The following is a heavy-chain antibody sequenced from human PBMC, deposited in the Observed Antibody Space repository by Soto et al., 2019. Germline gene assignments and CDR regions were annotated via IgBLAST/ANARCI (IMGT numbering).Heavy chain of an antibody. V-gene: IGHV3-48*01. D-gene: IGHD4-17*01. J-gene: IGHJ6*01. CDR1: GFTFSSYS. CDR3: ASEYEYGELIYYYYGMDG. CDR2: ISSSSSTI. Sequence: EVQLVESGGGLVQPGGSLRLSCAASGFTFSSYSMNWVRQAPGKGLEWVSYISSSSSTIYYADSVKGRFTISRDNAKNSLYLQMNSRGAAARAVYYWASEYEYGELIYYYYGMDGWGYGKRVPVSS.